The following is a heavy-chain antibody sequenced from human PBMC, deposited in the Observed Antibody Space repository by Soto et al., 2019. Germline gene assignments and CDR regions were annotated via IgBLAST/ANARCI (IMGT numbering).Heavy chain of an antibody. CDR3: ARVDRRGYSGYDPPPYYYYGMDL. D-gene: IGHD5-12*01. J-gene: IGHJ6*02. Sequence: EVQLVESGGGLVQPGGSLRLSCVVSGFTVSSNYMSWVRQAPGKGLEWVSFIYSDGSTYYADSVKGRFTISSLSSKNTLYFQMNSLRAEDTALYYCARVDRRGYSGYDPPPYYYYGMDLWGQGTTVTVSS. V-gene: IGHV3-53*04. CDR1: GFTVSSNY. CDR2: IYSDGST.